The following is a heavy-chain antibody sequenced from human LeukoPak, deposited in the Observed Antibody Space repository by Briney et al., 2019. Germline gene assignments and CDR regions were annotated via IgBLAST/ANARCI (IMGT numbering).Heavy chain of an antibody. Sequence: GGSLRLSCAASGFTFDDYGMSWVREAPGKGLEWVSGINWNGGSTGYADSVKGRFTISRDNAKNSLYLQMNSLRAEDTALYYCARAPSVTTLIWFGESALHLTIYDYWGQGTLVTVSS. V-gene: IGHV3-20*04. CDR1: GFTFDDYG. CDR3: ARAPSVTTLIWFGESALHLTIYDY. D-gene: IGHD3-10*01. CDR2: INWNGGST. J-gene: IGHJ4*02.